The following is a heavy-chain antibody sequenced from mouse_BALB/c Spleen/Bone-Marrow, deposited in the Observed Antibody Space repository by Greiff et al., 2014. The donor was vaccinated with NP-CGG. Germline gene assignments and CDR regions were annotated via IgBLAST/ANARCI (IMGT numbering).Heavy chain of an antibody. CDR2: INPYNGAT. J-gene: IGHJ1*01. CDR1: GYSFTGYY. Sequence: EVHLVESGPELVKPGASVKISCKASGYSFTGYYMHWVKQSHVKSLEWIVRINPYNGATSYNQNFKDKASLTVDKSSSTAYMELHSLTSEDSAVYYCARGSWDWYFDVWGAGTTVTISS. V-gene: IGHV1-31*01. CDR3: ARGSWDWYFDV.